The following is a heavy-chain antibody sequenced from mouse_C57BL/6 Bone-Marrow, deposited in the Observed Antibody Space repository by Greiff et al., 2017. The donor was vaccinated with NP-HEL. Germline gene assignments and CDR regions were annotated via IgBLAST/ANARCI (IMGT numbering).Heavy chain of an antibody. CDR3: ARRYDYPFAY. Sequence: EVQVVASGGGLVKPGGSLKLSCAASGFTSSSYTMSWVRQTPEKRLEWVATISGGGGNNYYPDSVKGRFTISRANAKNTLYLQMSSLRSEDTALYYCARRYDYPFAYWGQGTLVTVSA. J-gene: IGHJ3*01. V-gene: IGHV5-9*01. CDR2: ISGGGGNN. D-gene: IGHD2-4*01. CDR1: GFTSSSYT.